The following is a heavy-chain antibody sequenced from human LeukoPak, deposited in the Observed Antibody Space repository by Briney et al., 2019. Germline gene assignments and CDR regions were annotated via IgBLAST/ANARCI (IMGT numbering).Heavy chain of an antibody. J-gene: IGHJ4*02. V-gene: IGHV4-59*01. CDR2: IYYSGTT. CDR3: AKTRATSDWNFIDY. Sequence: SETLSLTCTVSGGSISSYYWSWIRQPPGKGLEWIGYIYYSGTTNYNPSLKSRVTISVDTSKNQFSLELSSVTAADTAVYYCAKTRATSDWNFIDYWGQGTLVTVSS. D-gene: IGHD6-19*01. CDR1: GGSISSYY.